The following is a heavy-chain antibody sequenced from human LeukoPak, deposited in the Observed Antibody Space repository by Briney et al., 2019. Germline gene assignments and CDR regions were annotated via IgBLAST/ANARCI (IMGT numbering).Heavy chain of an antibody. Sequence: SETLSLTCTVSGGSISSGSYYWSWIRQPAGKGLEWIGRIYTSGSTNYNPSLKSRVTISVDTSKNQFSLKLSSVTAADTAVYYCARLKPNYYYYYMDVWGKGTTVTISS. CDR1: GGSISSGSYY. J-gene: IGHJ6*03. D-gene: IGHD1-14*01. V-gene: IGHV4-61*02. CDR2: IYTSGST. CDR3: ARLKPNYYYYYMDV.